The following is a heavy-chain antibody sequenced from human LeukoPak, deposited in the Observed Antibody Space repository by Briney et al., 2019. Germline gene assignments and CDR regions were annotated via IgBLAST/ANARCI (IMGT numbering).Heavy chain of an antibody. V-gene: IGHV3-49*04. CDR1: GFTFSSYW. Sequence: GGSLRLSCAASGFTFSSYWMSWVRQAPGKGLEWVGFIRSKAYGGTTEYAASVKGRFTISRDDSKSIAYLQMNSLKTEDTAVYYCTRDRDNWNYVSFDYWGQGTLVTASS. CDR3: TRDRDNWNYVSFDY. D-gene: IGHD1-7*01. CDR2: IRSKAYGGTT. J-gene: IGHJ4*02.